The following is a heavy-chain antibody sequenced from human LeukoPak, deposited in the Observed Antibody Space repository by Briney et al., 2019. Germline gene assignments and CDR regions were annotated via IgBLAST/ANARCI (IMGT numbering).Heavy chain of an antibody. CDR1: GYTFTTYG. CDR2: ISAYNGNT. J-gene: IGHJ4*02. CDR3: ARAGYSITRYVPAPHYFDY. V-gene: IGHV1-18*01. D-gene: IGHD6-13*01. Sequence: ASVKVSCKASGYTFTTYGISWVRQAPGQGLEWMGWISAYNGNTNYAQRLQGRVTMTTDTSTSTAYMELRSLRSDDTAVYYCARAGYSITRYVPAPHYFDYWGQGTLVTVSS.